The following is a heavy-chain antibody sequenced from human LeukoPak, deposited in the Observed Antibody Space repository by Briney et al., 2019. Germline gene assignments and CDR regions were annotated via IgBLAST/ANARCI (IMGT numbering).Heavy chain of an antibody. J-gene: IGHJ4*02. V-gene: IGHV3-30*02. CDR3: AKDLVLSAARPY. CDR1: GFTFSSYG. D-gene: IGHD6-6*01. CDR2: IRYDGSNK. Sequence: GGSLRLSCAASGFTFSSYGMNWVRQAPGKGLEWVAFIRYDGSNKYYADSVKGRFTISRDNSKNTLYLQMNSLRAEDTAVYYCAKDLVLSAARPYWGQGTLGTVSA.